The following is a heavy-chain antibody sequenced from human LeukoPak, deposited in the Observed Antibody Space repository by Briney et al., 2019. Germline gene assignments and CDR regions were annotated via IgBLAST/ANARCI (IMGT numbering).Heavy chain of an antibody. Sequence: GASVKVSCKASGYTFTSYDINWVRQMPGKGLEWMGRIDPSDSYTNYSPSFQGHVTISADKSISTAYLQWSSLKASDTAMYYCARPYYYGSGSYGMDVWGQGTTVTVSS. CDR1: GYTFTSYD. V-gene: IGHV5-10-1*01. J-gene: IGHJ6*02. CDR2: IDPSDSYT. D-gene: IGHD3-10*01. CDR3: ARPYYYGSGSYGMDV.